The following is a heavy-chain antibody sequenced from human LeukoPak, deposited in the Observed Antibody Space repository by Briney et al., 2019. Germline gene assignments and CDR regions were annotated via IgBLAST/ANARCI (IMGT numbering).Heavy chain of an antibody. V-gene: IGHV1-18*01. CDR2: ISAYNGNT. Sequence: ASVKVSCKASGYTFTSYGISWVRQAPGQGLEWMGWISAYNGNTNYAQKLQGRVTMTTDTSTSTAYMELRSLRSDDTAVYYCARNAESADYFDGAFDIWGQGTMVTVSS. D-gene: IGHD2/OR15-2a*01. J-gene: IGHJ3*02. CDR1: GYTFTSYG. CDR3: ARNAESADYFDGAFDI.